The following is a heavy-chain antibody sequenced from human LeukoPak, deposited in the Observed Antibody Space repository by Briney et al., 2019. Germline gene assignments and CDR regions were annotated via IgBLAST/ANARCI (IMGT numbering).Heavy chain of an antibody. CDR2: INPNSGGT. D-gene: IGHD5-18*01. V-gene: IGHV1-2*02. CDR3: AREDVDTAMASDGGYGMDV. CDR1: GYTFTGYY. J-gene: IGHJ6*02. Sequence: ASVKASCKASGYTFTGYYMHWVRQAPGQGLEWMGWINPNSGGTNYAQKFQGRVTMTRDTSISTAYMELSRLRSDDTAVYYCAREDVDTAMASDGGYGMDVWGQGTTVTVSS.